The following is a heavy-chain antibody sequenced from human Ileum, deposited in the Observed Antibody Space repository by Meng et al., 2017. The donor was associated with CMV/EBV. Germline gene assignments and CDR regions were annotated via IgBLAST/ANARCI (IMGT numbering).Heavy chain of an antibody. CDR2: VYGGGSA. CDR1: GFIFSTFA. D-gene: IGHD3-10*01. CDR3: AKGSGGNSIYFES. Sequence: GGSLRLSCSASGFIFSTFAMGWVRQAPGRGLEWVSVVYGGGSAYYADSVKGRFTISRDNYRSTVYLQMNSLRAEDAAVYYCAKGSGGNSIYFESWGQGALVTVSS. V-gene: IGHV3-23*03. J-gene: IGHJ4*02.